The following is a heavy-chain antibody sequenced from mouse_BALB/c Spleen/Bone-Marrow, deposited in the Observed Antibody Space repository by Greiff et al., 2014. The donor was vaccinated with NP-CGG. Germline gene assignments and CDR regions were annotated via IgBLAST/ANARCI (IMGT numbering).Heavy chain of an antibody. CDR3: ARDRGYYKDVGDY. CDR2: IWAGGST. D-gene: IGHD2-3*01. J-gene: IGHJ2*01. V-gene: IGHV2-9*02. CDR1: GFSLTSYG. Sequence: VQRVESGPGLVAPSQNLSITCTVSGFSLTSYGVHWVRQPPGKGLEWLGVIWAGGSTNYNSAIMSRLSISKENSESQVFLKMNSLQTDDTAIYYCARDRGYYKDVGDYWGQGTTLTVSS.